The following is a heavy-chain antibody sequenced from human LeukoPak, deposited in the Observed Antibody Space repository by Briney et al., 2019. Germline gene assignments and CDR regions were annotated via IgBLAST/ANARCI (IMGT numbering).Heavy chain of an antibody. Sequence: SETLSLTCTVSGGSISSSSYYWGWIRQPPGKGLEWIGSIYYSGSTFHNPSLKSRVTISVDTSKNQFSLKLSSVTAADTAVYYCARGVEPLAANTLAYWGQGTLVTVSS. V-gene: IGHV4-39*01. D-gene: IGHD1-14*01. J-gene: IGHJ4*02. CDR2: IYYSGST. CDR3: ARGVEPLAANTLAY. CDR1: GGSISSSSYY.